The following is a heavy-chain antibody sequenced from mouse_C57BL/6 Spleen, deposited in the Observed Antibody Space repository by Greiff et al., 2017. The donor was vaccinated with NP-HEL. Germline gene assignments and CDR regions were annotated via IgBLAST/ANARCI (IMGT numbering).Heavy chain of an antibody. Sequence: VQLQESGPGLVQPSQSLSITCTVSGFSLTSYGVHWVRQSPGKGLEWLGVIWRGGSTDYNAAFMSRLSITKDNSKSQVFFKMNSLQADDTAIYYCAKRRYDYDDYYAMDYWGQGTSVTVSS. D-gene: IGHD2-4*01. V-gene: IGHV2-5*01. CDR3: AKRRYDYDDYYAMDY. CDR2: IWRGGST. J-gene: IGHJ4*01. CDR1: GFSLTSYG.